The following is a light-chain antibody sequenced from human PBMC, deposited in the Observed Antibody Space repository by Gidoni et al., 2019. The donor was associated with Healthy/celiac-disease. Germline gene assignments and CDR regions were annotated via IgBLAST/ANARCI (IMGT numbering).Light chain of an antibody. CDR3: QQDGSSLRT. CDR2: GAS. Sequence: EIVLTQSPGTRSLSPGERATLSCRASQSFSSSYLAWYQQKPGEAPRLLIYGASSRATGIPDRFSGSGSGTDFTLTISRREPEDFAVYYCQQDGSSLRTFGQGTKVEIK. J-gene: IGKJ1*01. CDR1: QSFSSSY. V-gene: IGKV3-20*01.